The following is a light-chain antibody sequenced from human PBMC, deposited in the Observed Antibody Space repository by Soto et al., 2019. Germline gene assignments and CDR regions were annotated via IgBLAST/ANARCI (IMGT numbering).Light chain of an antibody. CDR2: TGS. CDR1: QAIDSW. Sequence: VGDRVTITCRASQAIDSWLAWYQQKPGEAPKLLIFTGSLLHSGVPPRFSGSGSGTDFTLTISRLQPEDFATYYCQQTLSFPPTFGQGTKVDIK. J-gene: IGKJ1*01. CDR3: QQTLSFPPT. V-gene: IGKV1-12*01.